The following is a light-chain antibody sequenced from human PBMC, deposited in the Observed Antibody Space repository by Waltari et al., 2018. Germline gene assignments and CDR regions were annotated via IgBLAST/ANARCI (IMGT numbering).Light chain of an antibody. Sequence: SALTPPSPVSWSPGQSLTVPCTGTSSDLGTFNYVSWYQQHPGKAPKLMIYDVSSRPSGVSNRFSGSKSGNTASLTISGLQAEDEADYYCDSKSSSSPHVFGTGTKVTVL. V-gene: IGLV2-14*03. J-gene: IGLJ1*01. CDR1: SSDLGTFNY. CDR2: DVS. CDR3: DSKSSSSPHV.